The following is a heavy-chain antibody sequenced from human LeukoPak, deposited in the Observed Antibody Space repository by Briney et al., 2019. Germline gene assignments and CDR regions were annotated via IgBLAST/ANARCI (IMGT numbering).Heavy chain of an antibody. CDR2: MSGGSDYI. CDR3: ARGGRYRSGGTCYGTFDI. D-gene: IGHD2-15*01. J-gene: IGHJ3*02. CDR1: GFAFSTYS. Sequence: SGGSLRLSCAASGFAFSTYSMGWVRQAPGKGLEWVSSMSGGSDYIYYAESLKGRFTMSRDNAKNSLYLQMNGLRAEDTALYYCARGGRYRSGGTCYGTFDIWGQGTTVTVSS. V-gene: IGHV3-21*01.